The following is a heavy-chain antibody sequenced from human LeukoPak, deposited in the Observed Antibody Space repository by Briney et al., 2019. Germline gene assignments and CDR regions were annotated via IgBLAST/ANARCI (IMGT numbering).Heavy chain of an antibody. CDR3: ARVTANYASWLDP. Sequence: ASVNASCKASGYTLTDHYIHWVRQAPGQGLEWMGWLNPKSGGTNYAQNFQGRVTMTRDTPINTAYMDLSRLTFDDTAVYYCARVTANYASWLDPWGQGTLVTVSS. CDR2: LNPKSGGT. J-gene: IGHJ5*02. CDR1: GYTLTDHY. V-gene: IGHV1-2*02. D-gene: IGHD2-2*01.